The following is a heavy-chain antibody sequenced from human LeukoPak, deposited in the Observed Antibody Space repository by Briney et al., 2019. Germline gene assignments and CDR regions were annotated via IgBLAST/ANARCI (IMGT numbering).Heavy chain of an antibody. Sequence: SQTLSLTCAISGDSVSSNSAAWNWIRQSPSRGLEWLGRTYYRSKWYNDYAVSVKSRITINPDTSKNQFSLQLNSVTPEDTAVYYCARDCRSGYDTYYYYYGMGVWGKGTTVTVSS. D-gene: IGHD5-12*01. J-gene: IGHJ6*04. V-gene: IGHV6-1*01. CDR2: TYYRSKWYN. CDR1: GDSVSSNSAA. CDR3: ARDCRSGYDTYYYYYGMGV.